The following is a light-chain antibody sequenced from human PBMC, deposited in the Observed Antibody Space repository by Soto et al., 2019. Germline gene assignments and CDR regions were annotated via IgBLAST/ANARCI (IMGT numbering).Light chain of an antibody. V-gene: IGLV2-8*01. J-gene: IGLJ1*01. CDR1: SSDVGGYNY. CDR2: EVR. Sequence: QSVLTQPPSASGSPGQSVTISCTGTSSDVGGYNYVSWYQQHPGEAPKLIIYEVRERPSGVPDRFSGSKSGNTASLTVSGLQAEDEADYYCRSYAGSDKDVFGTGTKVTVL. CDR3: RSYAGSDKDV.